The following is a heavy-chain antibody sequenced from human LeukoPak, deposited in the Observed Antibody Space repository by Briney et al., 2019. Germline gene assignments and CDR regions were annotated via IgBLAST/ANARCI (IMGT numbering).Heavy chain of an antibody. V-gene: IGHV3-74*01. D-gene: IGHD2-15*01. CDR1: GFTFSSSW. CDR2: ISGDGGHT. Sequence: GGSLRLSCAASGFTFSSSWMYWVRQAPGKGLVWVSRISGDGGHTDYADSVKGRFTISRDNAKNMLYLQMNSLRAEDTAVYYCARGGARYCSGGSCYSFDAFDIWGQGTMVTVSS. J-gene: IGHJ3*02. CDR3: ARGGARYCSGGSCYSFDAFDI.